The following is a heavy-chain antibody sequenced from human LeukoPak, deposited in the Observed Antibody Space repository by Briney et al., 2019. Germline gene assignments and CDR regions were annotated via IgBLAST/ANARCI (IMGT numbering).Heavy chain of an antibody. Sequence: GGSLRLSCAAPGFTFEDYTMHWVRQAPGKTLEWVSLISWDGTTYYTDSVKSRFTISRDNSKNSLYLQMDTLRTEDTAFYYCVKDLSYESSGHVFDYWGQGTLVTVSS. J-gene: IGHJ4*02. CDR1: GFTFEDYT. CDR3: VKDLSYESSGHVFDY. CDR2: ISWDGTT. D-gene: IGHD3-22*01. V-gene: IGHV3-43*01.